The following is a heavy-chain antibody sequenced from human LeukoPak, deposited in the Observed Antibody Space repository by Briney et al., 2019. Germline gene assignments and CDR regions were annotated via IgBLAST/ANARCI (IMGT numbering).Heavy chain of an antibody. CDR1: GDSIDSSSW. D-gene: IGHD3-10*01. J-gene: IGHJ4*02. Sequence: PSETLSLTCAVSGDSIDSSSWWSWVRQPPEKGLEWIGEIYHSGRTTYNPSLKSRVTISVNKSKNQFSLKLTSVTAADTAVYYCARGRLARGHYFDYWGQGALVTVSS. CDR3: ARGRLARGHYFDY. V-gene: IGHV4-4*02. CDR2: IYHSGRT.